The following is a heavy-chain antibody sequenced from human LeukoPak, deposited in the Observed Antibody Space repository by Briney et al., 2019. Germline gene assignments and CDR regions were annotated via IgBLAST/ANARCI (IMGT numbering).Heavy chain of an antibody. V-gene: IGHV3-21*01. CDR3: ARVGGGGYNYEAFDI. CDR2: ISSSSSYI. J-gene: IGHJ3*02. Sequence: GGSLRLSCAASGFTFSSYSMNWARQAPGKGLEWVSSISSSSSYIYYADSVKGRFTISRDNAKNSLYLQMNSLRAEDTAVYYCARVGGGGYNYEAFDIWGQGTMVTVSS. D-gene: IGHD5-24*01. CDR1: GFTFSSYS.